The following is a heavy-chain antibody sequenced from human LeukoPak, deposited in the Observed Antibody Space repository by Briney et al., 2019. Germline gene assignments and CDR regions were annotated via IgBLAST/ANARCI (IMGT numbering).Heavy chain of an antibody. CDR1: GYTFSKYG. J-gene: IGHJ3*02. D-gene: IGHD6-25*01. Sequence: ASVKVSCKASGYTFSKYGITRVRQAPGQGLEWMGWISVYNGNTRYAQKFQGRVTMTTDISTSTGYMELRSLRSDDTAVYYCARRHLGFDALDIWGQGTMVTVSS. CDR3: ARRHLGFDALDI. V-gene: IGHV1-18*01. CDR2: ISVYNGNT.